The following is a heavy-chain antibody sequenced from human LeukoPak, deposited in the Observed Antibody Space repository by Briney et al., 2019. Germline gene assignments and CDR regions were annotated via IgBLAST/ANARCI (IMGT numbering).Heavy chain of an antibody. Sequence: PGGSLRLSCAASGFIFSSYSMNWVRQAPGKGLEWVSYISSSSSTIYYADSVKGRFTISRDNAKNSLYLQMNSLRAEDTAVYYCARDTLFDYWGQGTLVTVSS. V-gene: IGHV3-48*04. J-gene: IGHJ4*02. CDR3: ARDTLFDY. CDR2: ISSSSSTI. CDR1: GFIFSSYS.